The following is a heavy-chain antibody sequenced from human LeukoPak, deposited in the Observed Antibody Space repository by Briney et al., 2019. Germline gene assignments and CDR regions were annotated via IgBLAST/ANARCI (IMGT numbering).Heavy chain of an antibody. CDR1: GGSISSSNW. Sequence: SGTLSLTCAVSGGSISSSNWWSWVRQPPGKGLEWIGEIFHSGSTNYNPSLKSQVTISIDTSKNQFSLNLNSVTAADTAVYYCVRNFDYWGQGTLVTVSS. J-gene: IGHJ4*02. V-gene: IGHV4-4*02. CDR2: IFHSGST. CDR3: VRNFDY.